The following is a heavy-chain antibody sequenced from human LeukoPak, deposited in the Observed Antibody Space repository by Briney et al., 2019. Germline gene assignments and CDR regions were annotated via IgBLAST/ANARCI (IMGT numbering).Heavy chain of an antibody. D-gene: IGHD2-8*01. J-gene: IGHJ6*03. CDR2: IYTSGST. Sequence: SETLSLTCTVSGGSISSYYWSWIRQPAGKGLEWIGRIYTSGSTNYNPSLKSRVTMSVDTSKNQLSLKLGSVTAADTAVYYCARDPYCTNGVCSMGSYYYYMDVWGKGTTVTVSS. CDR3: ARDPYCTNGVCSMGSYYYYMDV. CDR1: GGSISSYY. V-gene: IGHV4-4*07.